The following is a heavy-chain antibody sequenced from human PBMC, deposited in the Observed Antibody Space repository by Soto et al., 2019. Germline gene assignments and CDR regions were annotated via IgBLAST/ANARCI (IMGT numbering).Heavy chain of an antibody. CDR1: GYTVTNYG. D-gene: IGHD2-15*01. CDR2: INPNNGNT. J-gene: IGHJ5*02. CDR3: ARGGCSGGSCYAWFDP. V-gene: IGHV1-18*01. Sequence: ASVKVSCKASGYTVTNYGISWVRQAPGQGLEWMGWINPNNGNTNYAQNFQGRVTMTIDTSTSTEYMELRSLRSDDTAVYFCARGGCSGGSCYAWFDPWGQGTLVTVSS.